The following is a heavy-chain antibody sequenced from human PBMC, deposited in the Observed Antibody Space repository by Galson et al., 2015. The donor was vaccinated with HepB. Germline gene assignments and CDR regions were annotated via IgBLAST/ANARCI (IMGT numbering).Heavy chain of an antibody. D-gene: IGHD3-22*01. CDR1: GYTFTSYY. V-gene: IGHV1-46*03. J-gene: IGHJ4*02. CDR2: INPSGGST. CDR3: AREGAVRDDSSGYYY. Sequence: SVKASCKASGYTFTSYYMHWVRQAPGQGLEWMGIINPSGGSTSYAQKFQGRVTMTRDTSTSTVYVELSSLRSEDTAVYYCAREGAVRDDSSGYYYWGQGTLVTVSS.